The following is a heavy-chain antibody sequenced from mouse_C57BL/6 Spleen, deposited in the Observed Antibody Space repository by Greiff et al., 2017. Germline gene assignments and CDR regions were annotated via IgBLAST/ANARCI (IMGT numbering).Heavy chain of an antibody. V-gene: IGHV1-39*01. D-gene: IGHD1-1*01. CDR2: INPNYGTT. Sequence: VQLQQSGPELVKPGASVKISCKASGYSFTDYNMNWVKQSNGKSLEWIGVINPNYGTTSYNQKFKGKATLTVDQSSSTAYMQLNSLTSEDSAVYYCAVGDYGSSYGYFDVWGTGTTVTVSS. J-gene: IGHJ1*03. CDR1: GYSFTDYN. CDR3: AVGDYGSSYGYFDV.